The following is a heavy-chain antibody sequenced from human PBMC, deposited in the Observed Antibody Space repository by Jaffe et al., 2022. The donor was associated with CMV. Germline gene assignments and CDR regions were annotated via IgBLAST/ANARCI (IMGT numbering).Heavy chain of an antibody. D-gene: IGHD5-18*01. J-gene: IGHJ4*02. CDR3: ARSDSKYSYFDY. CDR1: GFTFSSYE. Sequence: EVQLVESGGGLVQPGGSLRLSCAASGFTFSSYEMNWVRQAPGKGLEWVSYISSSGSTIYYADSVKGRFTISRDNAKNSLYLQMNSLRAEDTAVYYCARSDSKYSYFDYWGQGTLVTVSS. CDR2: ISSSGSTI. V-gene: IGHV3-48*03.